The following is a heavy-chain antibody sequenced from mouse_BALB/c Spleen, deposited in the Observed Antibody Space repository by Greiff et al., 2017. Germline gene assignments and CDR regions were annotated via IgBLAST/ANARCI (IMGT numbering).Heavy chain of an antibody. V-gene: IGHV3-8*02. CDR1: GDSITSCY. J-gene: IGHJ4*01. CDR2: ISYSGST. CDR3: ASGEAYAMDY. Sequence: EVKLVESGPSLVKPSQTLSLTCSVTGDSITSCYWNWIRKFPGNKLEYMGYISYSGSTYYNPSLKSRISITRDTSKNQYYLQLNSVTTEDTATYYCASGEAYAMDYWGQGTSVTVSS.